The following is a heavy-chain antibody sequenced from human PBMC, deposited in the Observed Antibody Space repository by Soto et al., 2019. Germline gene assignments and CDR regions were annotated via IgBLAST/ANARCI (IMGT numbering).Heavy chain of an antibody. CDR1: GGTFISYA. J-gene: IGHJ3*02. CDR2: IIPIFGTA. D-gene: IGHD5-18*01. V-gene: IGHV1-69*06. CDR3: ARGVWIQLWLLSAFDI. Sequence: SVKVSCKASGGTFISYAISWVRQAPGQGLEWMGGIIPIFGTANYAQKFQGRVTITADKSTSTAYMELSSLRSEDTAVYYCARGVWIQLWLLSAFDIWGQGTMVTVSS.